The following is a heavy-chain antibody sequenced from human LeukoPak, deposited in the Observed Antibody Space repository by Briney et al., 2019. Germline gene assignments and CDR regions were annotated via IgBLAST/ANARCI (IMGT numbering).Heavy chain of an antibody. D-gene: IGHD2-2*01. CDR1: GYTFTNYA. CDR2: INAVNDNT. V-gene: IGHV1-3*03. Sequence: ASVKVSCKASGYTFTNYAVHWVRQAPGQRLEWMGWINAVNDNTKYSQEFQGRVTITRDTSTSTAYMELSSLRSEDMAVYYCATFPTYCSSTSCSLDYWGQGTLVTVSS. CDR3: ATFPTYCSSTSCSLDY. J-gene: IGHJ4*02.